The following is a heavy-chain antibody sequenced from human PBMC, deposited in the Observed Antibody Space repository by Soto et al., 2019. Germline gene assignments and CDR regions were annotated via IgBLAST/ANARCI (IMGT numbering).Heavy chain of an antibody. J-gene: IGHJ3*02. V-gene: IGHV4-34*01. CDR1: GGSFSGYY. CDR2: INHSGST. Sequence: QVQLQQWGAGLLKPSETLSLTCAVYGGSFSGYYWSWIRQPPGKGLEWIGEINHSGSTNYNPSLKSRVTISVDTSKNQFSLKLSSVTAADTAVYYCAGGHPGGVYAIDAFDIWGQGTMVTVSS. D-gene: IGHD2-8*01. CDR3: AGGHPGGVYAIDAFDI.